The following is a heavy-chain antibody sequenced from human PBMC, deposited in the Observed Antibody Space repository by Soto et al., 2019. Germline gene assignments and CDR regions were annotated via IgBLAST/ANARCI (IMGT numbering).Heavy chain of an antibody. V-gene: IGHV3-74*01. Sequence: GGSLRLSCAASGFTFSYYWMHWVRQAPGKGLVWVSRINTDGGSTNYADSVKGRFTISRDNSKNTLYMQMNSLRAEDTAVYYCAKRPASLVCFDYWGQGTLVTVSS. D-gene: IGHD2-2*01. J-gene: IGHJ4*02. CDR1: GFTFSYYW. CDR3: AKRPASLVCFDY. CDR2: INTDGGST.